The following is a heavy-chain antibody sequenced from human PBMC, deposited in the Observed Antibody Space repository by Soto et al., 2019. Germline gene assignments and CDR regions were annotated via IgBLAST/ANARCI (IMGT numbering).Heavy chain of an antibody. J-gene: IGHJ4*01. CDR1: GFTFSSYG. V-gene: IGHV3-33*01. CDR3: ARGSYYYDNSGLNF. CDR2: IWYDGSNK. Sequence: GSLRLSCAASGFTFSSYGMHWVRQAPGKGLEWVAVIWYDGSNKYYADSVKGRFTISRDNSKNTLYLQMNSLRAEATAEYYCARGSYYYDNSGLNFWGQGTLVTVSS. D-gene: IGHD3-22*01.